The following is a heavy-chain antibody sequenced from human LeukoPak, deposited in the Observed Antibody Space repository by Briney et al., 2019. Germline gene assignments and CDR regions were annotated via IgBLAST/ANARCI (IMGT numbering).Heavy chain of an antibody. J-gene: IGHJ2*01. V-gene: IGHV4-59*01. CDR1: GGSINSYY. CDR2: INHSGST. Sequence: SETLSLTCTVSGGSINSYYWSWIRQPPGKGLEWIGEINHSGSTNYNPSLKSRVTISVDTSKNQFSLKLSSVTAADTAVYYCARDPTVTTNWYFDLWGRGTLVTVSS. CDR3: ARDPTVTTNWYFDL. D-gene: IGHD4-17*01.